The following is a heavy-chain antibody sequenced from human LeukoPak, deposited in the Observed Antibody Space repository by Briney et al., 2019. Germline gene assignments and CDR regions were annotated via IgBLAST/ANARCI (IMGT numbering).Heavy chain of an antibody. V-gene: IGHV4-39*07. CDR2: IYYSGRT. CDR1: GGSLSSSSSY. J-gene: IGHJ5*02. Sequence: SETLSLTCTVSGGSLSSSSSYWGWVRQPPGKGLEWVGSIYYSGRTYYNPSRKSRVTISVDTSKNQFSLKLSSVTAADTAVYYCARVQTVGGGGWFDPWGQGTLVTVSS. D-gene: IGHD3-16*01. CDR3: ARVQTVGGGGWFDP.